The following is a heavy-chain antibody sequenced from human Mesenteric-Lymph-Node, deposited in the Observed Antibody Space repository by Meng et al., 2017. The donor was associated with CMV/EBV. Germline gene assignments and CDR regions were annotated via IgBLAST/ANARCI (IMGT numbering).Heavy chain of an antibody. J-gene: IGHJ5*02. V-gene: IGHV4-59*01. Sequence: SETLSLTCTVSGGSISNYYWSWHRQPPGKGLEWIGYVYSSGSTNYNPSLESRVTISVDASRNEFSLTLTSVTTADTAVYYCARDHRPLWFDPWGQGTLVTVSS. CDR2: VYSSGST. CDR1: GGSISNYY. CDR3: ARDHRPLWFDP.